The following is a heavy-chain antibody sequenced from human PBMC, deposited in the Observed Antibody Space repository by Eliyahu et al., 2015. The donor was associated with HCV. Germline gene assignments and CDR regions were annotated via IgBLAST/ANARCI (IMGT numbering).Heavy chain of an antibody. CDR2: MSSSGST. D-gene: IGHD4-17*01. V-gene: IGHV4-4*07. CDR3: ARNKRTVTTKHWFLANDDYYGVDV. CDR1: GGSISRYS. J-gene: IGHJ6*02. Sequence: QVQLQESGPGLVKPSETLSFTCTVSGGSISRYSWSWIRXPAGKGLEWIGHMSSSGSTTYNPSLKSRVTMSVDTSKNQFSLKLNSVTAADTAVYYCARNKRTVTTKHWFLANDDYYGVDVWGQGTTVTVSS.